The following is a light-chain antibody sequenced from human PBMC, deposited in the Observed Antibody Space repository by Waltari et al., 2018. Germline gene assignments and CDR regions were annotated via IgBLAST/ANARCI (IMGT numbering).Light chain of an antibody. Sequence: EVVLTQSPATLSLSPGDRATLSCRASQNIGNNLAWYQQKPGQAPRLLMNDGSNRATGFPARFSGSGSGTDFTLTISSLEPEDFAVYYCQNRRNWPLLTFGGGTKVEIK. V-gene: IGKV3-11*01. CDR2: DGS. J-gene: IGKJ4*01. CDR1: QNIGNN. CDR3: QNRRNWPLLT.